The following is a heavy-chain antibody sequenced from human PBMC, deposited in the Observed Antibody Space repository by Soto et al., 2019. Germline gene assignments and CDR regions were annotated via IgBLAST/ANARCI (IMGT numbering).Heavy chain of an antibody. CDR3: ARSQTTVTSYDY. D-gene: IGHD4-17*01. Sequence: SETLSLTCTVSGGSISSYYWIWIRQPPGKGLEWIGYIYYSGSTYYNPSLKSRVTISVDRSKNQFSLKLSSVTAADTAVYYCARSQTTVTSYDYWGQGTLVTVSS. CDR1: GGSISSYY. V-gene: IGHV4-59*12. J-gene: IGHJ4*02. CDR2: IYYSGST.